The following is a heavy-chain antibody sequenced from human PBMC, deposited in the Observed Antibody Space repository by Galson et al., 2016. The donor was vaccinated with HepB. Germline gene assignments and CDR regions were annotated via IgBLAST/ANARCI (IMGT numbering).Heavy chain of an antibody. CDR2: IIPVFGTP. J-gene: IGHJ4*02. CDR1: GYTFSTYD. CDR3: VRSWTTVVTPGPFDY. Sequence: SVKVSCKASGYTFSTYDISWVRRTPGQGLEWVGGIIPVFGTPKYAQKFQGRVTINADTSTSTAYMELSSLRSGDTAVYYCVRSWTTVVTPGPFDYWGQGTLLTVSS. V-gene: IGHV1-69*06. D-gene: IGHD4-23*01.